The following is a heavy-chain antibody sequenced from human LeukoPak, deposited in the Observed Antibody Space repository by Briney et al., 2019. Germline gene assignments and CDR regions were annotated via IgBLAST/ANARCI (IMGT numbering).Heavy chain of an antibody. CDR2: MNPNSGNT. Sequence: ASVKVSCKASGYTFTSYDINWVRQATGQGLEWMGWMNPNSGNTGYAQKFQGRVTMTRNTSISTAYMELNSLRAEDTAVYYCARLGSHDSSLDYWGQGTLVTVSS. CDR3: ARLGSHDSSLDY. D-gene: IGHD3-22*01. V-gene: IGHV1-8*01. J-gene: IGHJ4*02. CDR1: GYTFTSYD.